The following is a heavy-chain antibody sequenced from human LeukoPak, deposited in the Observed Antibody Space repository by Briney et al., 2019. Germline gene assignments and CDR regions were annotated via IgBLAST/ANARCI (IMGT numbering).Heavy chain of an antibody. CDR2: ICDSGRTI. CDR3: ARDRHGDYDDSGYYDK. Sequence: GGSLRLSCAAPGFTFSHYYMRSIPQAAGKGLEWVSYICDSGRTIYYADSVDGRFPISRDNDKISVNLQMNNLRPEHTALFECARDRHGDYDDSGYYDKWGQGTLVTVSS. CDR1: GFTFSHYY. D-gene: IGHD3-22*01. V-gene: IGHV3-11*01. J-gene: IGHJ4*02.